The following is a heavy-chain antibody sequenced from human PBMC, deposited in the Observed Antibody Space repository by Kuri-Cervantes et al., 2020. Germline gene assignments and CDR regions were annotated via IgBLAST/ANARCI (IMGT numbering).Heavy chain of an antibody. J-gene: IGHJ5*02. Sequence: ASVKVSCKASGYTFTSYDINWVRQATGQGLEWMGWMNPNSGNTGYAQKFQGRVTMTRNTSISTAYMELRSLRSDDTAVYYCAREVIAAAGMGFDPWGQGTLVTVSS. CDR1: GYTFTSYD. D-gene: IGHD6-13*01. V-gene: IGHV1-8*01. CDR2: MNPNSGNT. CDR3: AREVIAAAGMGFDP.